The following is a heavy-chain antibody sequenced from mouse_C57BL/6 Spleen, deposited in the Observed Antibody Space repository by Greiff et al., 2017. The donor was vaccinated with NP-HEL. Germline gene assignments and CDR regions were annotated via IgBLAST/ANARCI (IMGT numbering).Heavy chain of an antibody. CDR3: ARRDNDYDRYWYFDV. CDR1: GFSLSTSGMG. Sequence: QVTLKVSGPGILQSSQTLSLTCSFSGFSLSTSGMGVSWIRQPSGKGLEWLAHIYWDDDKRYNPSLKSRLTISQDPSRNQVFLKITSVATADTATYYCARRDNDYDRYWYFDVWGTGTTVTVSS. V-gene: IGHV8-12*01. CDR2: IYWDDDK. D-gene: IGHD2-4*01. J-gene: IGHJ1*03.